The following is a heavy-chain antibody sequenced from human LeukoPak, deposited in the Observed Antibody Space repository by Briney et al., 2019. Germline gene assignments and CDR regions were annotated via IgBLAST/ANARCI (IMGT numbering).Heavy chain of an antibody. J-gene: IGHJ6*04. D-gene: IGHD5-18*01. CDR2: IYYSGST. V-gene: IGHV4-59*01. CDR3: ARVDTAMVGGYYYYGMDV. Sequence: PSETLSLTCTVSGGSISSYYWSWIRQPPGKGLEWIGYIYYSGSTNYNPSLKSRVTISADTSKNQFSLKLSSVTAADTAVYYCARVDTAMVGGYYYYGMDVWGKGTTVTVSS. CDR1: GGSISSYY.